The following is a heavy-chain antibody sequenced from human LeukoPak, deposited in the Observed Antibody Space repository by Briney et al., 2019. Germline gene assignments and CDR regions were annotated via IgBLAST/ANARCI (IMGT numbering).Heavy chain of an antibody. V-gene: IGHV1-18*01. CDR1: GYTFNRYG. CDR2: ISAYTGNT. J-gene: IGHJ4*02. Sequence: ASVKVSCKASGYTFNRYGISWVRQAPGQGLEWMGWISAYTGNTNYAQKLQGRVTMTTDTSTRAAYMELRSLRSDDTAVYYCARDPPRNYDIVTGYLDWGQGTLVTVSS. CDR3: ARDPPRNYDIVTGYLD. D-gene: IGHD3-9*01.